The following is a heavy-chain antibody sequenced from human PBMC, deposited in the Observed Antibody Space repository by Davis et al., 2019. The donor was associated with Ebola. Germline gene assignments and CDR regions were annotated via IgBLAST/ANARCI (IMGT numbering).Heavy chain of an antibody. CDR2: INPHNGNT. D-gene: IGHD3-9*01. Sequence: ASVKVSCKASGYTFRGYYIHWVRQAPGQGLEWMGWINPHNGNTNYAQNVQGRVTMTTDTSTSTAYMEVGSLRSDDTAVYYCARAGRYFDWLDYAFDIWGQGTMVTVSS. CDR1: GYTFRGYY. J-gene: IGHJ3*02. V-gene: IGHV1-18*01. CDR3: ARAGRYFDWLDYAFDI.